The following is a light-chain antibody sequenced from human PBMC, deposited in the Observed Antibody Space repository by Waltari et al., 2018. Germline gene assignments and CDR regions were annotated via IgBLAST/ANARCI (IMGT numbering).Light chain of an antibody. CDR1: SSDASGYHY. CDR2: DVS. CDR3: CSYAGSYVV. V-gene: IGLV2-11*02. J-gene: IGLJ2*01. Sequence: QSALTQPRQVHGSPGQSATLSCTETSSDASGYHYVSWSQQHPGKAPKLMTYDVSQRPSGVPDRFSGSKSGNTASLTISGLQAEDEADYYCCSYAGSYVVFGGGTKLTVL.